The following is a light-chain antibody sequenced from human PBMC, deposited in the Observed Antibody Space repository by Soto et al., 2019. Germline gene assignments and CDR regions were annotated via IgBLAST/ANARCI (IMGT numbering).Light chain of an antibody. CDR1: QSVSSNY. CDR2: GAS. CDR3: QQYGTSPALT. V-gene: IGKV3-20*01. J-gene: IGKJ4*01. Sequence: EIVLTQSPGTLSLSPWERATLSCRASQSVSSNYLAWYQHRPGQAPRLLIYGASSRATDISDRFSGSGSGTDFTLTISRLEPEDFAVYYCQQYGTSPALTFGGGTKVDIK.